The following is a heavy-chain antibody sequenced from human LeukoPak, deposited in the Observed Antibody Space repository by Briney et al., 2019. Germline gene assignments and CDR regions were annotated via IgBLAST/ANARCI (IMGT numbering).Heavy chain of an antibody. V-gene: IGHV4-59*12. CDR2: IFYSGTT. D-gene: IGHD2-15*01. CDR3: ARVAAKTVDY. CDR1: GGSISSYY. Sequence: PSETLSLTCTVSGGSISSYYWSWIRQPPGKGLEWIGFIFYSGTTNYNPSLKSRVTISVDTPKNQFSLKLSSVTAADTAVYYCARVAAKTVDYWGQGTLVTVSS. J-gene: IGHJ4*02.